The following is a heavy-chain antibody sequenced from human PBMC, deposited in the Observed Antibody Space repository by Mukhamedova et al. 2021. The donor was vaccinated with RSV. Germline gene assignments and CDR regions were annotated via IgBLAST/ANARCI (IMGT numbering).Heavy chain of an antibody. J-gene: IGHJ4*02. Sequence: GKGLEWVSAISGSGGSTYYADSVKGRFTISRDNSKNTLYLQMNSLRAEDTAVYYCAKSPLARHWGQGTLVTVSS. V-gene: IGHV3-23*01. CDR3: AKSPLARH. CDR2: ISGSGGST.